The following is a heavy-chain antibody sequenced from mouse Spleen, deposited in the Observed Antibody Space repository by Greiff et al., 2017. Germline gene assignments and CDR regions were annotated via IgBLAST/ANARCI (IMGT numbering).Heavy chain of an antibody. CDR3: ARKGGSRRDYFDY. CDR2: ISTYYGDA. V-gene: IGHV1S137*01. J-gene: IGHJ2*01. D-gene: IGHD2-2*01. CDR1: GYTFTDYA. Sequence: VNVVESGAELVRPGVSVKISCKGSGYTFTDYAMHWVKQSHAKRLEWIGVISTYYGDASYNQKFKGKATMTVDKSSSTAYMELARLTSEDSAIYYCARKGGSRRDYFDYWGQGTTLTVSS.